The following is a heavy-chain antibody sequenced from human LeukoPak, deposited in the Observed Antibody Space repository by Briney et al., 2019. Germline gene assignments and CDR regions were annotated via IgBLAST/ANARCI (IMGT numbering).Heavy chain of an antibody. CDR1: DTSINTYY. D-gene: IGHD1-26*01. J-gene: IGHJ6*03. CDR2: IYYSGST. CDR3: ARAERHYYYYMDV. V-gene: IGHV4-59*01. Sequence: SETLSLTCSVSDTSINTYYWSWIRQPPGKGLEWIGYIYYSGSTNYNPSLKSRVTISVDTSKNQFSLKLSSVTAADTAVYYCARAERHYYYYMDVWGKGTTVTVSS.